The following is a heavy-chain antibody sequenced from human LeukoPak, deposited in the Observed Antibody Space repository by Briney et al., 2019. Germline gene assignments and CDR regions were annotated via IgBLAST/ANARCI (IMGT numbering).Heavy chain of an antibody. Sequence: GESLKISCKGSGYSFTSYWISWARQMPGKGMEWMGRIDPSDSYTNYSPSFQGHVTISADKSISTAYLQWSSLKASDTAMYYCARHRAVAGVDAFDIWGQGTMVTVSS. V-gene: IGHV5-10-1*01. CDR3: ARHRAVAGVDAFDI. J-gene: IGHJ3*02. D-gene: IGHD6-19*01. CDR2: IDPSDSYT. CDR1: GYSFTSYW.